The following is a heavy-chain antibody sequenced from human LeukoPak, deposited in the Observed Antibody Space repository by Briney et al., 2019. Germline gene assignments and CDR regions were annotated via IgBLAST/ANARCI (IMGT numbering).Heavy chain of an antibody. CDR2: ISPDGSGT. J-gene: IGHJ4*02. V-gene: IGHV3-7*01. D-gene: IGHD3-16*02. Sequence: PGGSLSLSCAASGFTFSNYWMAWVRQAPGKGPEWAANISPDGSGTFYVDSVKGRLTISRDNTKNSLYLQMNSLRVEDTAIYYCEISIDYSGQGTLVTVSP. CDR1: GFTFSNYW. CDR3: EISIDY.